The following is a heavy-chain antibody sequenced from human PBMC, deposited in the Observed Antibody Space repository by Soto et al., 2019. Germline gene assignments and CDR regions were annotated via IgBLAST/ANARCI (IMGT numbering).Heavy chain of an antibody. J-gene: IGHJ5*02. CDR3: VRDKGSYQETWFDP. CDR2: IYISGLT. D-gene: IGHD3-16*02. CDR1: GGSMTSYY. V-gene: IGHV4-4*07. Sequence: QVQLQESGPGQVKSSETLSLTCTVSGGSMTSYYWSLIRKSAGKGLEWIGRIYISGLTNYNPSLESRVTMSVDTSKHQCSLRLSSVTAADTAVYYCVRDKGSYQETWFDPWGQGILVSVS.